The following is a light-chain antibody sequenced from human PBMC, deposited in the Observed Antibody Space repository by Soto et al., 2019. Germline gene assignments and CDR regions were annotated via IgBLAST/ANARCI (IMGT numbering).Light chain of an antibody. CDR3: QKYNQAPT. CDR2: AAS. V-gene: IGKV1-27*01. CDR1: QCISTY. J-gene: IGKJ4*01. Sequence: DIQMTQSPSSLSASVGDRVTITCRASQCISTYLAWYQQKPGKVPELVIYAASSLQSGVPSRFNDSASGTDFTLTISSLQPEDEATYYCQKYNQAPTFGGGTKVDIK.